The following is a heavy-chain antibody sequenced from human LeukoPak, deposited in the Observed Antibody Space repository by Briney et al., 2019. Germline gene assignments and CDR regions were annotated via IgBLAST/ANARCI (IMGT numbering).Heavy chain of an antibody. CDR3: ARERAVCSGGSCLPAIFDY. J-gene: IGHJ4*02. V-gene: IGHV3-21*01. Sequence: GGSLRLSCAASGFALSRYSMNWVRQAPGKGLEWVSSLSSRSSYIYYADSVKGRFTISRDNAKNSLYLQMNSLRAEDTAVYYCARERAVCSGGSCLPAIFDYWGQGTLVTVSS. CDR1: GFALSRYS. D-gene: IGHD2-15*01. CDR2: LSSRSSYI.